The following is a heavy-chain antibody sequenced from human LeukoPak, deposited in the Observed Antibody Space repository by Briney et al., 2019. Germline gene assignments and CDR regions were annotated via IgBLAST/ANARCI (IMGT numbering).Heavy chain of an antibody. D-gene: IGHD3-22*01. CDR3: ARDGRDSSGFYWRGGPNWFDP. CDR2: IIPIFVTV. V-gene: IGHV1-69*05. CDR1: GYTFTSYG. J-gene: IGHJ5*02. Sequence: ASVKVSCKASGYTFTSYGISWVRQAPGQGLEWMGRIIPIFVTVNYAQKFQGRVTITMDESRSTAYMELSSLRSEDTAVYYCARDGRDSSGFYWRGGPNWFDPWGQGTLVTVSS.